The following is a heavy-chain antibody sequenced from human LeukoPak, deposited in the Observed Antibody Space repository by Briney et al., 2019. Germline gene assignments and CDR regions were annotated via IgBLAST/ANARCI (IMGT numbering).Heavy chain of an antibody. Sequence: GESLKISCKGSGYSFTSYWIGWVRQMPGKGLEWMGIIYPGDSDTRYSPSFQGQVTISADKSISTAYLQWSSLKASDTAMYYCAGQYCGGGSCSGAFDIWGQGTMVTVSS. D-gene: IGHD2-15*01. J-gene: IGHJ3*02. CDR2: IYPGDSDT. CDR3: AGQYCGGGSCSGAFDI. V-gene: IGHV5-51*01. CDR1: GYSFTSYW.